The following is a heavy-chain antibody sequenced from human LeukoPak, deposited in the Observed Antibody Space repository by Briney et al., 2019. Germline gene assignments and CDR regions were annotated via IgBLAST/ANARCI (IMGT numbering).Heavy chain of an antibody. D-gene: IGHD3-16*01. J-gene: IGHJ5*02. CDR1: GFTFSSSC. V-gene: IGHV3-53*01. CDR2: VYSDGGA. Sequence: GGSLRLSCAASGFTFSSSCMSWVRQAPGKGLEWVSVVYSDGGAKYADSVKDRFNISRDSSKNMLYLEMNSLRVEDTAVYYCARDRGFGGPQGDNWFDPWGQGTLVTVSS. CDR3: ARDRGFGGPQGDNWFDP.